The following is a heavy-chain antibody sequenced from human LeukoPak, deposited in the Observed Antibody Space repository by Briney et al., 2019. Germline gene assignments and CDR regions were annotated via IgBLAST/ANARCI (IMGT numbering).Heavy chain of an antibody. D-gene: IGHD6-13*01. J-gene: IGHJ5*02. CDR2: ITGSGGDT. V-gene: IGHV3-23*01. Sequence: GGSLRLSCAASGFTFSSFAMSWVRQAPGKGLEWVSTITGSGGDTYYADSVKGRFTISRGNSRNTLYLQMSSLRAEDTAVYYCAKDGYTSTWYQWFDPWGQGTLVTVSS. CDR3: AKDGYTSTWYQWFDP. CDR1: GFTFSSFA.